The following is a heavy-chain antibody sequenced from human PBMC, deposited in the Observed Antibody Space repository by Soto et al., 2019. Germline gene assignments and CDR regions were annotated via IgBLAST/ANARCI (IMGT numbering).Heavy chain of an antibody. CDR2: ISTSGGRA. CDR1: GFTVNSDG. V-gene: IGHV3-23*01. J-gene: IGHJ4*02. CDR3: AKQVADTTIFDF. Sequence: EVQLLESGGGVVQPGGSLRLSCTASGFTVNSDGMSWVRQAPGKGLEWVSGISTSGGRANYADSVKGRFTISRDNFKNTLNLQMNDMRGEDTTLYCCAKQVADTTIFDFWGPGTLVTVAS. D-gene: IGHD5-12*01.